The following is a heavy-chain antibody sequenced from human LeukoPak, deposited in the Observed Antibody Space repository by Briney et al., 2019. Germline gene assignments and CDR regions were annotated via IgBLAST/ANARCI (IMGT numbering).Heavy chain of an antibody. CDR2: INPNSGGT. CDR1: GYTFTGYY. D-gene: IGHD6-6*01. CDR3: ARAPASIAARGLFDY. J-gene: IGHJ4*02. Sequence: ASVKVSCKASGYTFTGYYMHWVRQAPGQGLEWMGWINPNSGGTNYAQKFQGRVTMIRDTSISTAYMELSRLRSDDTAVYYCARAPASIAARGLFDYWGQGTLVTVSS. V-gene: IGHV1-2*02.